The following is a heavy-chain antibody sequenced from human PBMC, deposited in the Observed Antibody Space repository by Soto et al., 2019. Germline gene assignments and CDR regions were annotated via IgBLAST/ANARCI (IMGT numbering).Heavy chain of an antibody. V-gene: IGHV3-23*01. CDR2: ISGSGGST. CDR3: AKSALGGSYFDY. D-gene: IGHD3-16*01. J-gene: IGHJ4*02. CDR1: VFTFSSYA. Sequence: RLSCAASVFTFSSYAMSWVRQAPGKGLEWVSAISGSGGSTYYADSVKGRFTISRDNSKNTLYLQMNSLRAEDTAVYYCAKSALGGSYFDYWGQGTLVTVSS.